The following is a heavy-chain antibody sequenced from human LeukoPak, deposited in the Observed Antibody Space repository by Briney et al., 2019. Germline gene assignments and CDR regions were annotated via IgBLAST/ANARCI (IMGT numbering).Heavy chain of an antibody. Sequence: GSSVKVSCKASGGTFSSYAISWVRQATGQGLEWMGWKNPNSGNTGYAQKFQGRVTMTRNTSISTAYTELSSLRSEDTAVYYCARVDYDFWSGYYKPYNYYYYYMDVWGKGTTVTVSS. CDR2: KNPNSGNT. CDR1: GGTFSSYA. V-gene: IGHV1-8*02. CDR3: ARVDYDFWSGYYKPYNYYYYYMDV. J-gene: IGHJ6*03. D-gene: IGHD3-3*01.